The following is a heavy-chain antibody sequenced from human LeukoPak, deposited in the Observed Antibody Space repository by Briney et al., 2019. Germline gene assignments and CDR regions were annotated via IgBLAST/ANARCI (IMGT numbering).Heavy chain of an antibody. Sequence: PGGSLRLSCAASGFTFGSYSIHWVRQAPGEGLEWVTVISSDGSIEYYADSVKGRFTISRDNSKNTLYLQMNSLRTEDTAVYYCARDGKSWLPDYWGQGTLVTVSS. CDR3: ARDGKSWLPDY. CDR1: GFTFGSYS. CDR2: ISSDGSIE. V-gene: IGHV3-30-3*01. J-gene: IGHJ4*02. D-gene: IGHD3-22*01.